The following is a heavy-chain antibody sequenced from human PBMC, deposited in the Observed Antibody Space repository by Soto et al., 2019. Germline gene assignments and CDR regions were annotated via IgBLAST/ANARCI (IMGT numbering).Heavy chain of an antibody. CDR1: GGSISSGGYY. J-gene: IGHJ4*02. D-gene: IGHD3-9*01. Sequence: SETLSLTCTVSGGSISSGGYYWSWIRQHPGKGLEWIGYIYYSGSTYYNPSLKSRVTISVDTSKNQFSLKLSSVTAADTAVYYCAREGYDILTGYLAYWGQGTLVTVSS. CDR2: IYYSGST. V-gene: IGHV4-31*03. CDR3: AREGYDILTGYLAY.